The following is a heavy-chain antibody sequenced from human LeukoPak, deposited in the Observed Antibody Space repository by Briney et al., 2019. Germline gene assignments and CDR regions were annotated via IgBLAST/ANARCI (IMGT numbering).Heavy chain of an antibody. J-gene: IGHJ4*02. CDR2: ISYAGST. Sequence: PSETLSLTCTVSGGSISSSSYYWGWIRQPPGKGLEWIGIISYAGSTYYKPSLKSRVTISADTSKNQFSLNLSSVTATDAAVYYCARMFSYSGLAGSDYSGQGTLVTVSP. V-gene: IGHV4-39*01. D-gene: IGHD6-6*01. CDR1: GGSISSSSYY. CDR3: ARMFSYSGLAGSDY.